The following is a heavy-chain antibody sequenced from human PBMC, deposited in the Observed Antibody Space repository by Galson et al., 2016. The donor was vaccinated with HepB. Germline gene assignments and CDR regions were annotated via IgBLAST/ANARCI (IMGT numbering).Heavy chain of an antibody. V-gene: IGHV3-13*01. J-gene: IGHJ4*02. CDR1: GFTFSNYN. Sequence: SLRLSCAASGFTFSNYNMHWVRQSTGKGLEWVSGIGTAGDTNYSGSVKGRFTISRENGKNSFYLQMNNLRAGDTAVYYCARGYCSNTSCREAACYSFFMAVWGQGTPVPVSS. CDR2: IGTAGDT. CDR3: ARGYCSNTSCREAACYSFFMAV. D-gene: IGHD2-2*01.